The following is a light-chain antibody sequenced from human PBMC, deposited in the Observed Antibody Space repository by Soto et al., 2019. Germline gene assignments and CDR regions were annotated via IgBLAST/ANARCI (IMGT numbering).Light chain of an antibody. CDR1: QSVSGW. J-gene: IGKJ1*01. CDR3: QQYETFSGT. Sequence: IQMTQSPSTLSASVGDTVTVTCRASQSVSGWLAWYQQKPGEAPKLLIYDASALSRGVPSRFSGSGSGTKFTLTIGSLQPDDFATYDCQQYETFSGTFGPGTKVEI. CDR2: DAS. V-gene: IGKV1-5*01.